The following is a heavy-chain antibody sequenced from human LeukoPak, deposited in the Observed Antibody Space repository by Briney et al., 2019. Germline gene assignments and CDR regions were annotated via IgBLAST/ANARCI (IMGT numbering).Heavy chain of an antibody. J-gene: IGHJ4*02. CDR2: IIPIFGTA. Sequence: ASVKVSCKASGGTFSSYAISWVRQAPGQGLEWMGGIIPIFGTANYAQKFQGRVTITTDESTSTAYMELSSLRSEDTAVYYCARGYYDSSGYLTGWRDWGQGTLVTVSS. CDR1: GGTFSSYA. D-gene: IGHD3-22*01. CDR3: ARGYYDSSGYLTGWRD. V-gene: IGHV1-69*05.